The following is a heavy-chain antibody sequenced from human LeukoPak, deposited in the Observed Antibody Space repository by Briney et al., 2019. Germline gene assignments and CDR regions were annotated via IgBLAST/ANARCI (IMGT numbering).Heavy chain of an antibody. CDR3: ARDSYYDFWSGYFADAFDI. J-gene: IGHJ3*02. D-gene: IGHD3-3*01. V-gene: IGHV1-18*01. Sequence: NGNTNYSQNLQGRVTMTTEKSTSTAYREMRSLRSDDTAVYYCARDSYYDFWSGYFADAFDIWGQGTMVTVSS. CDR2: NGNT.